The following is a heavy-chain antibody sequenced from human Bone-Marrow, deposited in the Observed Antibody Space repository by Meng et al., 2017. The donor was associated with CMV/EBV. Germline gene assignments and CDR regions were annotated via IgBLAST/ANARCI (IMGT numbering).Heavy chain of an antibody. D-gene: IGHD3-3*01. Sequence: SVKVSCKASGGTFSTYAISWVRQAPGQGLEWMGGIIPIFGTANYAQKFQGRVTITADESTGTAYMGLNSLRSDDTAVYYCARDQRFLEWSFDYWGQGTLVTVSS. CDR1: GGTFSTYA. CDR3: ARDQRFLEWSFDY. CDR2: IIPIFGTA. V-gene: IGHV1-69*13. J-gene: IGHJ4*02.